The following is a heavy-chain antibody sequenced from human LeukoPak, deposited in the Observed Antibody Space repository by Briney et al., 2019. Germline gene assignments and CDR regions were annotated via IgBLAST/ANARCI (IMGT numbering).Heavy chain of an antibody. Sequence: GGSLRLSCEASGFTFSTYAMAWVRQAPGKGLEWVSLITGSGISAYYADSVRGRFSISRDNSKNTVYLQLNSLRAEDTAVYYCAKDLPALEYWGQGTLVTVSS. V-gene: IGHV3-23*01. CDR3: AKDLPALEY. J-gene: IGHJ4*02. CDR2: ITGSGISA. CDR1: GFTFSTYA. D-gene: IGHD2-2*01.